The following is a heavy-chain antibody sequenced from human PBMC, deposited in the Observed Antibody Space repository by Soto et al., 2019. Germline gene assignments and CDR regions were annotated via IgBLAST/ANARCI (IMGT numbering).Heavy chain of an antibody. Sequence: QLQLQESGSGLVKPSQTLSLTCTVSGSSITSGGYSWTWIRQSPGKGLEWIGYTYQSGSAYYNPSLKSRVTISVDRSKNQFSLNLTSVTAADTAVYYCARDYYGMDVWGQGTTVTVSS. CDR1: GSSITSGGYS. V-gene: IGHV4-30-2*06. J-gene: IGHJ6*02. CDR3: ARDYYGMDV. CDR2: TYQSGSA.